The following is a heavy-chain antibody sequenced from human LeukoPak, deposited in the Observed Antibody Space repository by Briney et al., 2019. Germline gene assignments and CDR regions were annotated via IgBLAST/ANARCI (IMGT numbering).Heavy chain of an antibody. CDR3: AKDISWGGNSGDY. Sequence: GGSLRLSCAASGFTFDDYAMHWVRQAPGKGLEWVSLISGDGGSPYYADPVKGRFTISRDNSKNSLYLQMNSLRTEDTALYYCAKDISWGGNSGDYWGQGTLVTVSS. V-gene: IGHV3-43*02. CDR2: ISGDGGSP. D-gene: IGHD4-23*01. CDR1: GFTFDDYA. J-gene: IGHJ4*02.